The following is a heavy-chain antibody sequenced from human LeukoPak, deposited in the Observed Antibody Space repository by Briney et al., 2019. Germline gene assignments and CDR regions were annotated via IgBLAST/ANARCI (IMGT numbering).Heavy chain of an antibody. J-gene: IGHJ3*02. CDR2: IIPIFGTA. CDR3: ATSYCSGGSCHRIDAFDI. V-gene: IGHV1-69*05. D-gene: IGHD2-15*01. Sequence: SVKVSRKASGGTFTSYAISWVREAPGQGLEWMGGIIPIFGTANYAQKFQGRVTITTDESTSTAYMELSSLRSEDTAVYYCATSYCSGGSCHRIDAFDIWGQGTMVTVSS. CDR1: GGTFTSYA.